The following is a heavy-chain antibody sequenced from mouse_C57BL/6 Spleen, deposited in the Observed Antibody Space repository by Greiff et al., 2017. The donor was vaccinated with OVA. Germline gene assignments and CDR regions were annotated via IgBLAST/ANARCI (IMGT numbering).Heavy chain of an antibody. D-gene: IGHD1-1*02. CDR2: LWRGGST. V-gene: IGHV2-5*01. J-gene: IGHJ4*01. CDR3: AKTATIGYAMDY. Sequence: QVQLQQSGPGLVQPSQSLSITCTVSGFSLTSYGVHWVRQSPGKGLEWLGVLWRGGSTAYNAAFMSRLSITKDNSKGQGFFKMNSLQADDTAIYYCAKTATIGYAMDYWGQGTSVTVSS. CDR1: GFSLTSYG.